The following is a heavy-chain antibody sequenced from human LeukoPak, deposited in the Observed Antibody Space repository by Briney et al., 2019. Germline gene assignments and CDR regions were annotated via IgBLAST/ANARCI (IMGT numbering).Heavy chain of an antibody. J-gene: IGHJ4*02. V-gene: IGHV3-23*01. CDR2: ISGSGGST. CDR3: AKAVGYYDSSGYYGY. D-gene: IGHD3-22*01. CDR1: GFTFSSYA. Sequence: PGGSLRLSCAASGFTFSSYAMSWVRQAPGKGLEWVSAISGSGGSTYYADSVKGRFTISRDNSKNTLYLQMNSLRAEDTAVYYCAKAVGYYDSSGYYGYWGQGTLVTVSS.